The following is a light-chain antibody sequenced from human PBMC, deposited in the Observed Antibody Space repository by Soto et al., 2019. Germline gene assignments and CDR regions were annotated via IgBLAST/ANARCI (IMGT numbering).Light chain of an antibody. J-gene: IGKJ1*01. V-gene: IGKV3-20*01. CDR2: GAS. Sequence: EIVLTQSPGSLSLSPGERATLSCRASQSVSSTFFAWYQQRPGQAPRLLMYGASSRATGIPERFSGSGSGTGFTLTISRLEPYDFAVYYCQQFDSSVTFGQGTKVEIK. CDR1: QSVSSTF. CDR3: QQFDSSVT.